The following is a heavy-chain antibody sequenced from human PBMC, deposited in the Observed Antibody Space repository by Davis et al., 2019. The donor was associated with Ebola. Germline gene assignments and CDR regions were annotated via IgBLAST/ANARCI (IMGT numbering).Heavy chain of an antibody. V-gene: IGHV3-23*01. CDR2: ISGTVTT. Sequence: GGSLRLSCAASRFTFSSKAIGWVRQPPGKGLEWVSSISGTVTTYYVDSVKGGFTISRDNSKNTVYLQMSSLRAEDTAVYYCARDRDYYDSSAYHPRGWFDLWGQGTLVTVSS. CDR3: ARDRDYYDSSAYHPRGWFDL. CDR1: RFTFSSKA. D-gene: IGHD3-22*01. J-gene: IGHJ5*02.